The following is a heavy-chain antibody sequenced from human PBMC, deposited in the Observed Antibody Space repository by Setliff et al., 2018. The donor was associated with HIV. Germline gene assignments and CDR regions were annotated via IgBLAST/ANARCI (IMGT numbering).Heavy chain of an antibody. J-gene: IGHJ5*02. V-gene: IGHV1-2*02. Sequence: ASVKVSCKASGYTFTGYYIHWVRQAPGQGLEWMGWIIPNSGGTNYAQKFQGRVTMTRDTSISTAYMELSRLISDDTAVYYCVYSSGSGWFAPWGQGTLVTVSS. CDR2: IIPNSGGT. CDR3: VYSSGSGWFAP. D-gene: IGHD6-19*01. CDR1: GYTFTGYY.